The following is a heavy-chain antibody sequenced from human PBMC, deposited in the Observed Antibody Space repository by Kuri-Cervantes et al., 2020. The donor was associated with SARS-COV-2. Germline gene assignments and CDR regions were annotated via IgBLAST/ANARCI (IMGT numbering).Heavy chain of an antibody. CDR2: IYFSRSN. CDR3: ARHGVKMGATRGVNWFDP. D-gene: IGHD1-26*01. J-gene: IGHJ5*02. V-gene: IGHV4-39*01. Sequence: SETLSLTCTVYGGSITSSSYYWGWIRQPQGKGLEWIGSIYFSRSNSYNPSLKSRVTLSVDTSKNQFSLKLSSVTAADTAVDHCARHGVKMGATRGVNWFDPWGQETLFTVSS. CDR1: GGSITSSSYY.